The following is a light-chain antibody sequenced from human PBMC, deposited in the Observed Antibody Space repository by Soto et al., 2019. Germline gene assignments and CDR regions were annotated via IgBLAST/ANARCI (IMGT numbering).Light chain of an antibody. V-gene: IGKV1-39*01. CDR3: QQSYTTPLT. CDR2: AAS. J-gene: IGKJ4*01. CDR1: QSISTY. Sequence: DIQMTQSPYSLSASVGDTVTITCRASQSISTYLNWYQQKPGKAPELLIYAASSLQSGVPLRFTGSGSGTDFTLTIISLQPEDFASYYCQQSYTTPLTVGGGTKVEIK.